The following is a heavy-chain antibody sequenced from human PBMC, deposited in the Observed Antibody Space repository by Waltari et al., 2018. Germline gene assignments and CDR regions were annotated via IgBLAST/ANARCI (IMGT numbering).Heavy chain of an antibody. J-gene: IGHJ4*02. CDR3: ARVSIAAHRGDY. Sequence: QLQLQESGPGLVTPSETLSLTCTVSGGSIRSSSYYWGWIRQPPGKGLEWIGSIYSSRSTYYNPALKSRVTISVDTSKNQFSLKRSSVTAADTAVYYCARVSIAAHRGDYWGQGTLVTVSS. CDR2: IYSSRST. V-gene: IGHV4-39*07. CDR1: GGSIRSSSYY. D-gene: IGHD6-6*01.